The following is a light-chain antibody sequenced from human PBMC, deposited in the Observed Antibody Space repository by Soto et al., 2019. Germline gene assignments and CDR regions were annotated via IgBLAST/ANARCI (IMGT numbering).Light chain of an antibody. CDR1: SSNIGAGYD. Sequence: QSVLTQPPSVYGAPGQRVTISCTGSSSNIGAGYDVHWYQQLPGTAPKLLIYGNSNRPSGVPDRFSGSKSGTSASLAITGLQAEDEADYYCQSYDSSLSGRVVFGGGTKVTVL. CDR3: QSYDSSLSGRVV. V-gene: IGLV1-40*01. CDR2: GNS. J-gene: IGLJ2*01.